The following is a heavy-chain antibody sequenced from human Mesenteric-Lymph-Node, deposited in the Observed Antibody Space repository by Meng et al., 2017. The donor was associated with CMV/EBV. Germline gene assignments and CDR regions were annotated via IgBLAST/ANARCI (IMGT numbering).Heavy chain of an antibody. CDR1: GFTFSSYW. D-gene: IGHD1/OR15-1a*01. J-gene: IGHJ6*02. CDR3: TSEQGRGMDV. V-gene: IGHV3-73*01. Sequence: GGSLRLSCAASGFTFSSYWMSWVRQASGKGLEWVGRIRSKANSYATAYAASVKGRFTISRDDSKNTAYLQMNSLKTEDTAVYYCTSEQGRGMDVWGQGTTVTVSS. CDR2: IRSKANSYAT.